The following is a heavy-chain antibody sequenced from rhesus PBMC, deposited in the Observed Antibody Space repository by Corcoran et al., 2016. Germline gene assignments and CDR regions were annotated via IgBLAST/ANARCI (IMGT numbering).Heavy chain of an antibody. J-gene: IGHJ4*01. CDR2: IYGSVSSS. CDR1: GGSISSSY. V-gene: IGHV4-169*01. CDR3: ARGQIYGNLDY. Sequence: QLQLQESGPGLVKPSETLSVTCAVSGGSISSSYWSWIRQAPGKGLEWIGYIYGSVSSSNYNPSLKSRVTLSVDTSKNQLSLKLSSVTAADTAVYYCARGQIYGNLDYWGQGVLVTVSS. D-gene: IGHD4-35*01.